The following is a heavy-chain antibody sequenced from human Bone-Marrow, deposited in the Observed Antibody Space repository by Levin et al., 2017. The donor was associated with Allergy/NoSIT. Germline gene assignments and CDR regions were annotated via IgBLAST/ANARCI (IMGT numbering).Heavy chain of an antibody. Sequence: GASVKVSCEASGYTFTDYDINWLRQANGQGFEWMGWMNPKSGTTGSAQKFQGRLSLTRNTSISTAYMELSSLTSEDTAVYYCARRDRITTYGVVPNGMDVWGQGTTVAVSS. J-gene: IGHJ6*02. CDR1: GYTFTDYD. CDR2: MNPKSGTT. CDR3: ARRDRITTYGVVPNGMDV. D-gene: IGHD3-3*01. V-gene: IGHV1-8*01.